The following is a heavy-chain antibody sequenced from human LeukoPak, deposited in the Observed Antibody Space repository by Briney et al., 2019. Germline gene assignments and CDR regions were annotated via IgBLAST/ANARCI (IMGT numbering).Heavy chain of an antibody. J-gene: IGHJ3*02. CDR2: MNPNSGNT. CDR1: GYTFTSYD. CDR3: ASRLDPYNWNYAFDI. V-gene: IGHV1-8*01. Sequence: AASGKVSCKAAGYTFTSYDINWVRQPTGQGLEWMGWMNPNSGNTGYAQKFQGRVTMTSNTSISTAYMELSSLRSEDTAVYYCASRLDPYNWNYAFDIWGQGTMVSVSS. D-gene: IGHD1-7*01.